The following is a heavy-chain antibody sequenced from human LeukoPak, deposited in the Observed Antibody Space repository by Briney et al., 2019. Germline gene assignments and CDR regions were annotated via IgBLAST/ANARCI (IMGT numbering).Heavy chain of an antibody. V-gene: IGHV4-39*01. J-gene: IGHJ6*03. CDR1: GFTFSSYSMN. CDR2: IYYSGST. Sequence: GSLRLSCAASGFTFSSYSMNWVRQPPGKGLEWIGSIYYSGSTYYNPSLKSRVTISVDTSKNQFSLKLSSVTAADTAVYYCAVVTPPSYYMDVWGKGTTVTISS. CDR3: AVVTPPSYYMDV. D-gene: IGHD2-15*01.